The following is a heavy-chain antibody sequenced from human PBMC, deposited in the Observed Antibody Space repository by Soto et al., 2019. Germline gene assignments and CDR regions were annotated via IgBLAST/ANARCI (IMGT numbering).Heavy chain of an antibody. V-gene: IGHV4-34*01. CDR1: GGSFSGYY. Sequence: QVQLQQWGAGLLKPSETLSLTCAVYGGSFSGYYWSWIRQPPGKGLEWIGEINHSGSTNYNPSLKSRVTISVDTSKNQLSLKLSSVTAADTAVYYCARGPDYGSGSYYPYYYYMDVWGKGTTVTVSS. J-gene: IGHJ6*03. CDR2: INHSGST. CDR3: ARGPDYGSGSYYPYYYYMDV. D-gene: IGHD3-10*01.